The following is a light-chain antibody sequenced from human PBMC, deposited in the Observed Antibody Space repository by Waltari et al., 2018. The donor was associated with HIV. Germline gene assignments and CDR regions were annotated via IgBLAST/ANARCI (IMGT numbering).Light chain of an antibody. J-gene: IGLJ1*01. CDR2: EVN. V-gene: IGLV2-8*01. CDR3: SSYAGSNIFV. Sequence: QSALTQPPSASGSPGQSVTISCPGTSSDVGGDGYVSWYQQHPDKAPKLMIYEVNKRPSGVPDRFSGSKSGNTASLTVSGLQAEDEAEYYCSSYAGSNIFVFGAGTKVTVL. CDR1: SSDVGGDGY.